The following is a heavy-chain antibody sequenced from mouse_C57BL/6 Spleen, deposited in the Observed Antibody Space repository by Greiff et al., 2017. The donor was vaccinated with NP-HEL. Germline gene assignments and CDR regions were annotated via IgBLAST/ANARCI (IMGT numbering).Heavy chain of an antibody. V-gene: IGHV1-26*01. Sequence: EVQLQQSGPELVKPGASVKISCKASGYTFTDYYMNWVKQSHGKSLEWIGDINPNNGGTSYNQKFKGKATLTVDTSSSTAYMELRSLTSEDSAVYYCARSITTRNYFDYWGQGTTLTVSS. D-gene: IGHD2-4*01. CDR1: GYTFTDYY. CDR3: ARSITTRNYFDY. J-gene: IGHJ2*01. CDR2: INPNNGGT.